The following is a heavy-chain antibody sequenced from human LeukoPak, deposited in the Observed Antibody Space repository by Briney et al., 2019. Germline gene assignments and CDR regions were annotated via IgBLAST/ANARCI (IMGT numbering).Heavy chain of an antibody. CDR3: ARVWSGYYPFDY. D-gene: IGHD3-3*01. CDR1: GGSFSGYY. V-gene: IGHV4-34*01. Sequence: PSATLSLTCAVYGGSFSGYYWSWIRPPPGKGLEWIGEINHSGSTNYNPSLKSRVTISVDTSKNQFSLKLSSVTAADTAVYYCARVWSGYYPFDYWGQGTLVTVSS. J-gene: IGHJ4*02. CDR2: INHSGST.